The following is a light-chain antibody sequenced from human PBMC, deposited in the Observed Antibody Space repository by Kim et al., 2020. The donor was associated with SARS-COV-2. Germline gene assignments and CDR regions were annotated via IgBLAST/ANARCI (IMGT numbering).Light chain of an antibody. Sequence: PGKTATITCEENSIVLQSVHRYQQKPGQAPVLVIYYDTDGPSGIPERFSGSNSGNTATLTISRVEAGDEADYYCQVWDTGSDHPIFGGGTKVTVL. CDR1: SIVLQS. V-gene: IGLV3-21*04. J-gene: IGLJ2*01. CDR3: QVWDTGSDHPI. CDR2: YDT.